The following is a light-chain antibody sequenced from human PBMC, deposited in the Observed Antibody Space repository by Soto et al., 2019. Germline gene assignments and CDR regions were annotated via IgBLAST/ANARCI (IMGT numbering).Light chain of an antibody. CDR2: XXS. V-gene: IGLV7-43*01. CDR1: TGAVTSGYY. CDR3: LLYYGGALV. Sequence: QTVVTQEPSLTVSPGGTVTLTCASSTGAVTSGYYPNWFQQKPGQAPRALIXXXSNXXXXXPXXXXGSLLGGKAALTLSGVQPEXEAEYYCLLYYGGALVFGGGTKLTVL. J-gene: IGLJ3*02.